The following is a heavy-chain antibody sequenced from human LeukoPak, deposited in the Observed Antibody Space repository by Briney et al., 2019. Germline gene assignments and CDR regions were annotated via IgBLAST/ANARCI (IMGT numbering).Heavy chain of an antibody. D-gene: IGHD1-26*01. V-gene: IGHV1-8*03. CDR3: ARATPVGAHADDAFDI. J-gene: IGHJ3*02. CDR1: GYTFTSYD. Sequence: ASVKVSCKASGYTFTSYDINWVRQATGQGLEWMGWMNPNSGNTGYAQKFQGRVTITRNTSISTAYMELSSLRSEDTAVYYCARATPVGAHADDAFDIWGQGTMVTVSS. CDR2: MNPNSGNT.